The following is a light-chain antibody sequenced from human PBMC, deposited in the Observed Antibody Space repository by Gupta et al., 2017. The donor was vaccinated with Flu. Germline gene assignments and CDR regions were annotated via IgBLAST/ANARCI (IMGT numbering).Light chain of an antibody. CDR1: QGVRSN. V-gene: IGKV3-15*01. CDR2: GAS. J-gene: IGKJ1*01. Sequence: ASPYVSPEETPTRSCRAMQGVRSNLEWYKQTPAHAPRLLIYGASTRSTGIRARFSGSGLGKDLSLTISSRQSEEFAVSYCQDDNNWAPLTFGQGTXVEIK. CDR3: QDDNNWAPLT.